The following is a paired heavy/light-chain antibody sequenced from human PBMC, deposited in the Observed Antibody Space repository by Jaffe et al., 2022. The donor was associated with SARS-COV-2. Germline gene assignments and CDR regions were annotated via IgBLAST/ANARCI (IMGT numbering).Light chain of an antibody. Sequence: EIVMTQSPATLSVSPGERATLSCRASQSVSSNLAWYQQKPGQAPRLLIYGASTRATGIPARFSGSGSGTEFTLTISSLQSEDFAVYYCQQYNNWPPSTFGPGTKVDIK. CDR3: QQYNNWPPST. CDR2: GAS. V-gene: IGKV3-15*01. J-gene: IGKJ3*01. CDR1: QSVSSN.
Heavy chain of an antibody. Sequence: EVQLLESGGGLVQPGGSLRLSCAASGFTFSSYAMSWVRQAPGKGLEWVSAISGSGGSTYYADSVKGRFTISRDNSKNTLYLQMNSLRAEDTAVYYCAKDLADSSGYYYVPSGAFDIWGQGTMVTVSS. CDR1: GFTFSSYA. J-gene: IGHJ3*02. CDR2: ISGSGGST. CDR3: AKDLADSSGYYYVPSGAFDI. V-gene: IGHV3-23*01. D-gene: IGHD3-22*01.